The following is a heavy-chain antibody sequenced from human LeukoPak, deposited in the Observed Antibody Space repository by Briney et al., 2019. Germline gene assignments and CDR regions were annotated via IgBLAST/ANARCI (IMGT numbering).Heavy chain of an antibody. CDR3: ASPKSGYSYGYFDY. V-gene: IGHV3-23*01. J-gene: IGHJ4*02. CDR1: GFTFSSYA. CDR2: ISGSGGST. D-gene: IGHD5-18*01. Sequence: GGSLRLSCAASGFTFSSYAMSWVRQAPGKGLEWVSAISGSGGSTYYADSVKGRFTISRDNSKNTLYLQMNSLRAEDTAVYYCASPKSGYSYGYFDYWGQGTLVTVSS.